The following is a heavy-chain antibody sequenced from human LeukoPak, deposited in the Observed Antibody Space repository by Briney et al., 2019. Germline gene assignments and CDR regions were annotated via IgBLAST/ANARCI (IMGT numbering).Heavy chain of an antibody. V-gene: IGHV1-2*06. J-gene: IGHJ3*02. Sequence: ASVKVSCKASGYTFTGYYMHWVRQAPGQGLEWMGRINPNSGGTNYAQKFQGRVTMTRDTSISTAYMELSRLRSDDTAVYYCAVIAAAGTYASDIWGQGTMVTVSS. CDR1: GYTFTGYY. CDR2: INPNSGGT. CDR3: AVIAAAGTYASDI. D-gene: IGHD6-13*01.